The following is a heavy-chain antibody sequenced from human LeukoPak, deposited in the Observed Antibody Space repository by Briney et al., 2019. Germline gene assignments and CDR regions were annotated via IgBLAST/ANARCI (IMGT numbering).Heavy chain of an antibody. CDR3: AREGVLRELSY. V-gene: IGHV4-34*01. D-gene: IGHD3-16*01. CDR2: INHSGST. Sequence: SETLSLTCAVYGGSFSGYYWSWIRQPPGKGLEWIGEINHSGSTNYNPSLKSRVTISVDTSKNQFSLKLSSVTAADTAVYYCAREGVLRELSYWDQGTLVTVSS. J-gene: IGHJ4*02. CDR1: GGSFSGYY.